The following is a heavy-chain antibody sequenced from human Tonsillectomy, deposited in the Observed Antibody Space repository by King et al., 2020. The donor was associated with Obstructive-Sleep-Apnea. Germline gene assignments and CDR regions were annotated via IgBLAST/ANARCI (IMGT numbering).Heavy chain of an antibody. CDR3: ARDREKTMVRGVSDY. D-gene: IGHD3-10*01. CDR1: GGSISSSSYY. CDR2: IYYSGST. V-gene: IGHV4-39*07. J-gene: IGHJ4*02. Sequence: QLQESGPGLVKPSETLSLTCTVSGGSISSSSYYWGWIRQPPGKGLEWIGSIYYSGSTYYNPSLKSRVTISVDTSKNQFSLKQSPVTAADTAVYYCARDREKTMVRGVSDYWGQGTLVTVSS.